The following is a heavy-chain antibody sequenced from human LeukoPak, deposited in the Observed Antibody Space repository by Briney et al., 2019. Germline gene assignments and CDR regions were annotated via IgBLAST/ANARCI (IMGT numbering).Heavy chain of an antibody. D-gene: IGHD3-16*01. CDR1: GGSISSYY. Sequence: SETLSLTCIVSGGSISSYYWSWIRQPPGKGLEWIGYIYYSGSTNYNPSLKSRVTISVDTSKNQFSLKLNSVTAADTAVYYCARPTSESDLGYWGQGTLVTVSS. J-gene: IGHJ4*02. CDR3: ARPTSESDLGY. V-gene: IGHV4-59*01. CDR2: IYYSGST.